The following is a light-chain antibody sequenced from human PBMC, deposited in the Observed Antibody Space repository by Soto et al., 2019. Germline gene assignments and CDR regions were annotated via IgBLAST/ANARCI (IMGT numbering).Light chain of an antibody. CDR2: GNS. J-gene: IGLJ2*01. V-gene: IGLV1-40*01. CDR1: SSNIGAGYD. Sequence: QSVLTQPPSVSGAPGQRVTISCTGSSSNIGAGYDVHWYQQLPGTAPKLLIYGNSNRPSGVPDRFSGSKSGTSASLAITGLQAEDEADYYCQSYGSSLSGVVFGGGTK. CDR3: QSYGSSLSGVV.